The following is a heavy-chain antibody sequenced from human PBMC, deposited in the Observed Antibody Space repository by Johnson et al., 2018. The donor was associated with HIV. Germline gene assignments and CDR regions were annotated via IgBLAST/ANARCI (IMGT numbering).Heavy chain of an antibody. Sequence: VQLVESRGGLIHPGGSPRLSCAASALTCSSYPLSWVRQAPGKGLEWVSAISVSGGSTYYADSVKGRFPISRDTSKNTLYLQMNSLRVEDTAVYYCVRGREGVDNSGGSFDVWCQGTMVTVSS. V-gene: IGHV3-23*04. CDR3: VRGREGVDNSGGSFDV. D-gene: IGHD1-1*01. CDR2: ISVSGGST. J-gene: IGHJ3*01. CDR1: ALTCSSYP.